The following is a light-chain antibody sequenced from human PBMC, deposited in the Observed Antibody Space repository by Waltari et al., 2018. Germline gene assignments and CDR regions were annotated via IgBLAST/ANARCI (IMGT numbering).Light chain of an antibody. V-gene: IGLV2-14*01. CDR1: DSDVGAYDF. CDR3: SSYTTSSAPGV. Sequence: QSALTQPASVSGSPGQSITISCSGTDSDVGAYDFVSWYQQHPGKAPHLIIYEVSNRPSGISTRFSASKSGNTASLTISGLQAEDEADYYCSSYTTSSAPGVFGTGTRVTVL. J-gene: IGLJ1*01. CDR2: EVS.